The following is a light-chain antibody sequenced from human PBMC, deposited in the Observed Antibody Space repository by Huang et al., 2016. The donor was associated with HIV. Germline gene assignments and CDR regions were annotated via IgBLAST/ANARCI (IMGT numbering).Light chain of an antibody. CDR1: QSVFNN. CDR2: GTS. V-gene: IGKV3-15*01. J-gene: IGKJ1*01. CDR3: QQYNTSPRT. Sequence: ENLMTQSPSTLSVSPGESATLSCRASQSVFNNLAWYQQKPGQAPKLLIYGTSPRAAGIPARFSGSGSGTDFTLTISSLQSEDFAVYYCQQYNTSPRTFGQGTKVEV.